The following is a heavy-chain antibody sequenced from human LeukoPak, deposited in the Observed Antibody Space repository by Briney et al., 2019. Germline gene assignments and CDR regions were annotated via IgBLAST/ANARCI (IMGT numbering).Heavy chain of an antibody. CDR1: GGSFSGYY. J-gene: IGHJ5*02. Sequence: SETLSLTCAVYGGSFSGYYWSWIRQPPGKGLEWIGEINHSGSTNYNPSLKSRVTMSVDTSKNQFSLKLRSVTAADTAVYYCSTEAFYGDNSGFGSWGQGTLVTVSS. CDR2: INHSGST. V-gene: IGHV4-34*01. CDR3: STEAFYGDNSGFGS. D-gene: IGHD4-23*01.